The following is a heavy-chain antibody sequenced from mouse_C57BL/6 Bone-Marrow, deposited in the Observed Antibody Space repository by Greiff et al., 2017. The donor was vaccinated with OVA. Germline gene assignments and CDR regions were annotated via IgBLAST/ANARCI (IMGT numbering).Heavy chain of an antibody. V-gene: IGHV1-69*01. CDR2: LDPSDSYT. Sequence: QVQLQQPGAELVMPGSSVKLSCKASGYTFTSYWMHWVKQRPGQGLEWIGELDPSDSYTNYNQKFKDKSTLTVDKSSSAAYMQLSRRTSEDSAVYYCARDSGFDYWGQGTTLTVSS. CDR3: ARDSGFDY. CDR1: GYTFTSYW. J-gene: IGHJ2*01.